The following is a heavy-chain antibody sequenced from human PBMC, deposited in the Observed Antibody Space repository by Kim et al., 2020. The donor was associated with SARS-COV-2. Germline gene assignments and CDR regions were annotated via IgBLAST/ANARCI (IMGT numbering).Heavy chain of an antibody. D-gene: IGHD2-15*01. Sequence: ASVKVSCKASGYTFTSYGISWVRQAPGQGLEWMGWISAYNGNTNYAQKLQGRVTMTTDTSTSTAYMELRSLRSDDTAVYYCARDTEDIVVVVAAIRTDAFDIWGQGTMVTVSS. J-gene: IGHJ3*02. CDR3: ARDTEDIVVVVAAIRTDAFDI. V-gene: IGHV1-18*04. CDR1: GYTFTSYG. CDR2: ISAYNGNT.